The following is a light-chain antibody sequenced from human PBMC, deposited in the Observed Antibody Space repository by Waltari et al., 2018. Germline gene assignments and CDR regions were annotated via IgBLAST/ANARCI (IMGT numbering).Light chain of an antibody. J-gene: IGKJ1*01. CDR2: DAS. CDR3: QQYDTSTEWT. V-gene: IGKV3-20*01. Sequence: EIVLTQSPGTLSLSPGQRATLSCRASQAISSSYLAWHQQRPGQAPRLLIYDASSMATGVPDRFSGSGSGTDFTLTISGLEPEDVAVYYCQQYDTSTEWTFGQGTKVEIK. CDR1: QAISSSY.